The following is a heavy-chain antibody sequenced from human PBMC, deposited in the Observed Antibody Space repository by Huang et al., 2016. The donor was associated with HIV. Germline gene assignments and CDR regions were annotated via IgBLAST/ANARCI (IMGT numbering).Heavy chain of an antibody. J-gene: IGHJ4*02. V-gene: IGHV7-4-1*02. Sequence: QVQLVQSGSELRKPGASVKVSCQASGYTFTRYAMNWVRQAPGQGLEWMGWSNTNTGNPTYAQAFTGRFVLSLDTSVSTADLQISSLEAEDTAVYYCARDYYDSRGYDIHAVVDYWGQGTLVTVSS. CDR3: ARDYYDSRGYDIHAVVDY. CDR1: GYTFTRYA. D-gene: IGHD3-22*01. CDR2: SNTNTGNP.